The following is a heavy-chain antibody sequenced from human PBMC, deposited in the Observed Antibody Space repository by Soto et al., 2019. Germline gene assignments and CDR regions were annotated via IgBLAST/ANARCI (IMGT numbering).Heavy chain of an antibody. CDR2: INHSGYT. CDR3: ARMEGGYTDH. J-gene: IGHJ4*02. CDR1: GGSFSGYY. V-gene: IGHV4-34*01. Sequence: QVQLQQWGAGLLKPSETLSLTCAVYGGSFSGYYWSWIRQPPGKGLEWIGEINHSGYTSYNPSLKSRVTISLDTSKNQFSLKLTSVSAADTAVYYCARMEGGYTDHWGQGNLVTVSS. D-gene: IGHD3-22*01.